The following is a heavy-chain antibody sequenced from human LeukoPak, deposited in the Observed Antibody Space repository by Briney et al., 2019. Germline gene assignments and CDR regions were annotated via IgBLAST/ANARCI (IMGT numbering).Heavy chain of an antibody. CDR3: ARPSGATGVYYWYFDL. D-gene: IGHD4/OR15-4a*01. CDR1: GGSFSGYY. J-gene: IGHJ2*01. Sequence: SETLSLTCAVYGGSFSGYYWSWIRQPPGKGLEWIGEINHSGSTNYNPSLKSRVTISVDTSTNQFSLKLSSVTAADTAVYYCARPSGATGVYYWYFDLWGRGTLVTVSS. V-gene: IGHV4-34*01. CDR2: INHSGST.